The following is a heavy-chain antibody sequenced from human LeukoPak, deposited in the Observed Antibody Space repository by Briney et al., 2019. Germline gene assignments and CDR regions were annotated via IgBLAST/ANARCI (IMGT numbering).Heavy chain of an antibody. Sequence: PGGSLRLSCAASGFTFSNYAMSWVRQAPGKGLEWVSAISGSGITTNYAHSVKGRFTISRDNAKNSLYLQMNSLRAEDTAVYYCARGGGYSGSFNDYWGQGTLVTVSS. V-gene: IGHV3-23*01. CDR2: ISGSGITT. CDR3: ARGGGYSGSFNDY. CDR1: GFTFSNYA. D-gene: IGHD1-26*01. J-gene: IGHJ4*02.